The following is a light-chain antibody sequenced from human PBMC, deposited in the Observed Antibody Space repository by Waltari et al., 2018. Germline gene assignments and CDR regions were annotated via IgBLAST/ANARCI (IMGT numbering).Light chain of an antibody. Sequence: EIVLTQSPGTLSLSPGERATLSCRASQSVSSSYLAWYQQKPGQAPRLLIYGASSRATGIPDRFSGSVSGTDFTLTISRLEPEDFAVYYCQQYGSSPGFGPGTKVDIK. J-gene: IGKJ3*01. CDR1: QSVSSSY. V-gene: IGKV3-20*01. CDR3: QQYGSSPG. CDR2: GAS.